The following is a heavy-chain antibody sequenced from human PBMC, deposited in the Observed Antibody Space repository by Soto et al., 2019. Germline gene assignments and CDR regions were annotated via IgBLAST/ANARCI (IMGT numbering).Heavy chain of an antibody. CDR1: GGTCICYD. CDR2: INHSGST. D-gene: IGHD2-8*02. J-gene: IGHJ4*02. CDR3: ARDKITGLCHY. Sequence: SEIKRVTCAVEGGTCICYDWTRIRQPTGTGLEWIGEINHSGSTNYNPSLKSRVTISVDTSKNQFSLKLTSVTAADTAVYYCARDKITGLCHYCGQGPPVTV. V-gene: IGHV4-34*01.